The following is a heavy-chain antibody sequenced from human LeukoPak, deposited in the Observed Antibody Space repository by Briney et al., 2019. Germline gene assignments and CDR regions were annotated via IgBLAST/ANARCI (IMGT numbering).Heavy chain of an antibody. CDR3: ARASTGDRPRRYFNS. CDR1: GGSIGSGDCF. V-gene: IGHV4-30-4*01. J-gene: IGHJ4*02. Sequence: ASETLSLTCTVSGGSIGSGDCFWSWIRQPPGKGLEWIGFIYYSGSTYYNPSLKSRVTISVDTSKNQFSLKLSSATAADTAVYYCARASTGDRPRRYFNSWGQGTLVTVSS. CDR2: IYYSGST. D-gene: IGHD7-27*01.